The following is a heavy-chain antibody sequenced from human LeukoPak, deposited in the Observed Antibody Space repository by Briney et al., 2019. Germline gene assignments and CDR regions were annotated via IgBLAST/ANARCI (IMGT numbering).Heavy chain of an antibody. V-gene: IGHV1-69*05. D-gene: IGHD1-1*01. CDR2: IIPILGTA. J-gene: IGHJ4*02. Sequence: SVKLSCKASGGTFTSYAISWVRQAPGQGLEWMGGIIPILGTANYAQKFQGRVTITTDESTSTAYMELSSLRSEDTAVYYCARGPELERFDYWGQGTLVTVSS. CDR1: GGTFTSYA. CDR3: ARGPELERFDY.